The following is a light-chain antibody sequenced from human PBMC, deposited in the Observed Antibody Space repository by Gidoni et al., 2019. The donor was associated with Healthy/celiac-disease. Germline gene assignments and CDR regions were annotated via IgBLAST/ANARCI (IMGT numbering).Light chain of an antibody. CDR2: GKN. CDR1: SLRSYY. Sequence: SSELTQDPAVSVVLGQTVRITCQGDSLRSYYAHWYQQKPGQAPVLVIYGKNNRPSGSPDRFSGSSSGNTASLTITGAQAEDEADYYCNSRDSSGNHYVFGTGTKVTVL. V-gene: IGLV3-19*01. CDR3: NSRDSSGNHYV. J-gene: IGLJ1*01.